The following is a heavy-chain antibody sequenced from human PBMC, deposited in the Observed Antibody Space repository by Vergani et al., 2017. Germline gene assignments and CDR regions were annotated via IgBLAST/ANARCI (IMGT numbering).Heavy chain of an antibody. D-gene: IGHD3-22*01. CDR3: ARVRRDDSSGYYYYYGMDV. V-gene: IGHV4-61*02. CDR1: GGSFNSGSYY. CDR2: IHTNGVI. Sequence: QVQLQESGPGLVKPSQTLSLTCTVSGGSFNSGSYYWSWLRQPAGKRLEWIGRIHTNGVIHYNPSLNSRATISVDTSKNQFSLKLSSVTAADTAVYYCARVRRDDSSGYYYYYGMDVWGQGTLVTVSS. J-gene: IGHJ6*02.